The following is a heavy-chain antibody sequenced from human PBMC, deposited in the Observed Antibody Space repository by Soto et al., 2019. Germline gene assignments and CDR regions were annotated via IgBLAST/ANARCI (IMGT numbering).Heavy chain of an antibody. D-gene: IGHD1-1*01. Sequence: QVQLQESGPGLVKPSETLSLTCTVSGGSVSSRSYYWSWIRQPPGKGLEWIWYIYYSGTTDYNPSLKSRVTISVDTSKNQFSLKLSSVTAADTAVYYCARERTGDPTFFDYWGQGTLVTVSS. CDR2: IYYSGTT. J-gene: IGHJ4*02. V-gene: IGHV4-61*01. CDR1: GGSVSSRSYY. CDR3: ARERTGDPTFFDY.